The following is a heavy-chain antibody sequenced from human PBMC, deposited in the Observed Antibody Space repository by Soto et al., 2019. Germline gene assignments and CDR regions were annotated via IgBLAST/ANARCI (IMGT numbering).Heavy chain of an antibody. CDR3: ARVRSRKYCGGDCYLDY. V-gene: IGHV1-18*01. Sequence: ASVKVSCKASGYTFTSYGISWVRQAPGQGLEWMGWISAYNGNTNHAQKLQGRVTMTTDTSTSTAYMELRSLRSDDTAVYYCARVRSRKYCGGDCYLDYWGQRTLVTVSS. D-gene: IGHD2-21*02. CDR2: ISAYNGNT. CDR1: GYTFTSYG. J-gene: IGHJ4*02.